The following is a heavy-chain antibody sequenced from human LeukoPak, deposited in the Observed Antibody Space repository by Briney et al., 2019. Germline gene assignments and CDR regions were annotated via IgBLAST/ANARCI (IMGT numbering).Heavy chain of an antibody. CDR2: VSHDGSTK. CDR1: GFSFSTYA. Sequence: GGSLRLSCAASGFSFSTYAMHWVRQAPGMGPEGVAVVSHDGSTKYYTGSVRGRFTLSRHNSKNTFFLQLNGLRTGHTAVYYCARAIMGTENLDYWGQGTLVTVSS. D-gene: IGHD5-18*01. J-gene: IGHJ4*02. CDR3: ARAIMGTENLDY. V-gene: IGHV3-30*10.